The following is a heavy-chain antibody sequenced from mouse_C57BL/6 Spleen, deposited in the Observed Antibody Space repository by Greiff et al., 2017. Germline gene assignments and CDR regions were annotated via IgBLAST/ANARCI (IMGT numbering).Heavy chain of an antibody. CDR2: IYPGDGDT. CDR3: ARRGNYYGRGTDY. D-gene: IGHD1-1*01. J-gene: IGHJ2*01. Sequence: VQLQESGAELVKPGASVKISCKASGYAFSSYWMNWVKQRPGKGLEWIGQIYPGDGDTNYNGKFKGKATLTADKSSSTAYMQLSSLTSEDSAVYFCARRGNYYGRGTDYWGQGTTLTASS. CDR1: GYAFSSYW. V-gene: IGHV1-80*01.